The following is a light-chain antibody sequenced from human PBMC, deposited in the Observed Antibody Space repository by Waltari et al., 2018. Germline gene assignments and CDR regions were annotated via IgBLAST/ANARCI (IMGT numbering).Light chain of an antibody. CDR3: ASHTSRGTWV. CDR2: EVN. J-gene: IGLJ3*02. V-gene: IGLV2-14*01. CDR1: SGDVGFSNY. Sequence: QSALTQPASVSGSPGQSITISCTGTSGDVGFSNYVSWYQQFTGKVPLVLISEVNLLPSGVSTRFSASKSGNTAALTISGLQSEDEADYYCASHTSRGTWVFGGGTKVTVL.